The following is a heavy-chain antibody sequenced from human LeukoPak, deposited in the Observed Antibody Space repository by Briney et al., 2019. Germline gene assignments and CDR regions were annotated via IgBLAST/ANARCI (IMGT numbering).Heavy chain of an antibody. J-gene: IGHJ4*02. D-gene: IGHD1-26*01. CDR3: AKDLVRSGSYYFDY. V-gene: IGHV3-23*01. CDR1: GFTFSSYA. Sequence: TGGSLRLSCAASGFTFSSYAMSWVRQAPGKGLEWVSAISGSGGSTYYADSVKGRFTISRDNSKNTLYLQMNSLRAEDTAVYYCAKDLVRSGSYYFDYWGQGTLVTVSS. CDR2: ISGSGGST.